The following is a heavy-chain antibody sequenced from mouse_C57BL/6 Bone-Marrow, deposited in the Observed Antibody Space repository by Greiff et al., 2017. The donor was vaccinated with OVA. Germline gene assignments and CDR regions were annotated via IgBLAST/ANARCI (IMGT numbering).Heavy chain of an antibody. CDR2: ISSGGSYT. CDR3: ARRDGFAY. J-gene: IGHJ3*01. D-gene: IGHD3-3*01. Sequence: EVQRVESGGDLVKPGGSLKLSCAASGFTFSSYGMSWVRQTPDKRLEWVATISSGGSYTYYPDSVKARFTISRDNAKNTLYLQMSSLKSEDTAMYYCARRDGFAYWGQGTLVTVSA. CDR1: GFTFSSYG. V-gene: IGHV5-6*01.